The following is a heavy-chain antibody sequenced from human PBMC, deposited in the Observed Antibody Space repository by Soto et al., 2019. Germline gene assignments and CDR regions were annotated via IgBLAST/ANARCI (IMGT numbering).Heavy chain of an antibody. V-gene: IGHV3-21*01. Sequence: GSLRLSCAASGFTFNNYNMNWVRQAPGKGLEWVSSISGSSSSIYYADSVKGRFTISRDNAKNSLYLQMNSLRAEDTAVYYCARGVGAIIGREEYWGQGTLVTVSS. J-gene: IGHJ4*02. CDR1: GFTFNNYN. CDR2: ISGSSSSI. CDR3: ARGVGAIIGREEY. D-gene: IGHD1-26*01.